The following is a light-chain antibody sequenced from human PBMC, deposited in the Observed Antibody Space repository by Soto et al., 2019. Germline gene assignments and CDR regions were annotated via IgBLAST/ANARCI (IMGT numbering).Light chain of an antibody. J-gene: IGKJ3*01. Sequence: DIQMTQSPSSLSASVGDRVTITCRASQDIDNYLAWYQQKPGRAPKLLIYSASTLQSGVPSRFSGSGSGTDFTLTISSLQPEDVAAYYCQKYDNGIHTFGRGTTVDIK. CDR2: SAS. CDR1: QDIDNY. CDR3: QKYDNGIHT. V-gene: IGKV1-27*01.